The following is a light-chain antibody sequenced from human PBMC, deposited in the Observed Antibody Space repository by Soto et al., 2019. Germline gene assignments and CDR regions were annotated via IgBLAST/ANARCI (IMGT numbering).Light chain of an antibody. CDR2: GGS. V-gene: IGKV3-20*01. J-gene: IGKJ1*01. Sequence: DIVLSQSPGTLSLSPGERATLYCRASQSVSSNHLAWYQQKPGQAPRLLIYGGSSRATGIPVRFSGSGSETDFTLTITRLEPEDFAMYYCQQYSSSRTFGQGTKVDNK. CDR3: QQYSSSRT. CDR1: QSVSSNH.